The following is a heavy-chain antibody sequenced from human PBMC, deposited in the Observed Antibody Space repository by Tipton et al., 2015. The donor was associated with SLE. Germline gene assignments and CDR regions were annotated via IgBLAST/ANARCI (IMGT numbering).Heavy chain of an antibody. D-gene: IGHD2/OR15-2a*01. J-gene: IGHJ4*02. V-gene: IGHV3-30*04. CDR2: FPSDDINT. Sequence: SLRLSCAASGFTLSNYAMHWVRQAPGKGLEWVAVFPSDDINTYFADSVKRRFTISRDNSRNTVYLHMHSLRAEDTAVYYCARDRNTGSGVFDYWGQGSLVTVSS. CDR3: ARDRNTGSGVFDY. CDR1: GFTLSNYA.